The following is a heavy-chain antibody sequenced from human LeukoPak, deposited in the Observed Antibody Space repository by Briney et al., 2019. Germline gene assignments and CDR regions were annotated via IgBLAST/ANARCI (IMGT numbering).Heavy chain of an antibody. V-gene: IGHV3-64*01. CDR1: GFTFSSYA. J-gene: IGHJ3*02. CDR2: ISSNGGST. Sequence: GGSLRLSCAASGFTFSSYAMHWVRQAPGKGLEYVSAISSNGGSTYYANSVKGRFTISRDNSKNTLYLQMGSLRAEDMAVYYCAGTIAFRAFDIWGQGTMVTVSS. D-gene: IGHD2-15*01. CDR3: AGTIAFRAFDI.